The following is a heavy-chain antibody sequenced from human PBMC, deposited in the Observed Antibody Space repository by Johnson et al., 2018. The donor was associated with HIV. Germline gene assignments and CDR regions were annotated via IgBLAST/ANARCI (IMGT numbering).Heavy chain of an antibody. CDR3: AKCGDADAFDI. D-gene: IGHD3-10*01. J-gene: IGHJ3*02. CDR2: ISYDGSNK. V-gene: IGHV3-30*18. CDR1: GFTFSSYG. Sequence: QVQLVESGGGEVQPGRSLRLSCAASGFTFSSYGMHWVRQAPGKGLEWVAVISYDGSNKYYADSVKGRFTISRDNSKNTLYLQMNSLRAEDTAVYYCAKCGDADAFDIWGQGTMVTVSS.